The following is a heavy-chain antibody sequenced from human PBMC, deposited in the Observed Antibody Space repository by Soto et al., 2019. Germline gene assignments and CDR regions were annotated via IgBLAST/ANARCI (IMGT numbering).Heavy chain of an antibody. J-gene: IGHJ4*02. CDR1: GFTVSSNY. Sequence: PGGSLRLSCAASGFTVSSNYMSWVRQAPGKGLEWVSVIYSGGSTYYADSVKGRFTISRHNSKNTLYLQMNSLRAEDTAVYYCARVYSGYDLVYFDYWGQGTLVTVSS. CDR2: IYSGGST. V-gene: IGHV3-53*04. D-gene: IGHD5-12*01. CDR3: ARVYSGYDLVYFDY.